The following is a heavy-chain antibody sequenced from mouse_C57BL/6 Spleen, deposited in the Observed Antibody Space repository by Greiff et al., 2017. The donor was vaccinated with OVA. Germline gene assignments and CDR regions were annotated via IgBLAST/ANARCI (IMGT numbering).Heavy chain of an antibody. D-gene: IGHD1-1*01. V-gene: IGHV6-6*01. CDR2: IRNKANHHAT. J-gene: IGHJ2*01. Sequence: DVMLVESGGGLVQPGGSMKLSCAAPGFTFCDAWMDWVRQSPEKGLEWVAEIRNKANHHATYYAESVKGRFTISRDDSKSSVYLQMNSLRAEDTGIYYCTRPSYSGSREGYYFDYWGQSTTRTVSS. CDR1: GFTFCDAW. CDR3: TRPSYSGSREGYYFDY.